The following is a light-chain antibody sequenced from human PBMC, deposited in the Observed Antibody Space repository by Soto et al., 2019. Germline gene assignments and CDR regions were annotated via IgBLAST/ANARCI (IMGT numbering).Light chain of an antibody. Sequence: QSALTQPRSVSGSPGQSVTISCTGTSSDVGGYNYVSWYQQHPGKAPKLMIYDVSKRPSGVPDRFSGSKSGNTASLTISGLQAEDEADYYCCSYAGSYTFGFGGGT. J-gene: IGLJ3*02. V-gene: IGLV2-11*01. CDR3: CSYAGSYTFG. CDR2: DVS. CDR1: SSDVGGYNY.